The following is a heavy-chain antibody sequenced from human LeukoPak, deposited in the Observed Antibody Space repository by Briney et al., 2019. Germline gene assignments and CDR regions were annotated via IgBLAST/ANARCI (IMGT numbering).Heavy chain of an antibody. CDR2: TSAYNGNT. Sequence: GASVNVSCKASGYTFTSYGISWVRQAPGQGLEWMGWTSAYNGNTNYAQKLQGRVTMTTDTSTSTAYMELRSLRSDDTAVYYCARARIFGVVTPDWFDPWGQGTLVTVSS. V-gene: IGHV1-18*01. CDR1: GYTFTSYG. CDR3: ARARIFGVVTPDWFDP. J-gene: IGHJ5*02. D-gene: IGHD3-3*01.